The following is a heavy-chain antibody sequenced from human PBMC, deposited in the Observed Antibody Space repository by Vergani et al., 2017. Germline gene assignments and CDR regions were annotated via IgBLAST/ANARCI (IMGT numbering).Heavy chain of an antibody. CDR1: GFTSSYYG. CDR2: ISYDGTQK. V-gene: IGHV3-30*03. D-gene: IGHD3-3*01. J-gene: IGHJ3*02. Sequence: QVHLVESGGGVVQPGRSLRLSCVVSGFTSSYYGMHWVRQAPGKGLEWVAVISYDGTQKYYADSVKGRFTISRDNSKSTLYLQMNSLRAEDTAVYYCARGVTTPDDAFDIWGQGTMVTVSS. CDR3: ARGVTTPDDAFDI.